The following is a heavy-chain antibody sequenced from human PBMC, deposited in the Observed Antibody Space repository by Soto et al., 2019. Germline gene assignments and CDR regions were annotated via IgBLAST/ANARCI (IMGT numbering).Heavy chain of an antibody. J-gene: IGHJ4*02. CDR1: GFTFYDYA. Sequence: GVSLILSSAASGFTFYDYAMHWVRQAPGKGLEWVSGISWNSNTIAYADSVKGRFTISRDNAKNSLYLQMNSLRAEDTAFYYCAKDTGPNWGQGTLVTVSS. CDR2: ISWNSNTI. CDR3: AKDTGPN. V-gene: IGHV3-9*01.